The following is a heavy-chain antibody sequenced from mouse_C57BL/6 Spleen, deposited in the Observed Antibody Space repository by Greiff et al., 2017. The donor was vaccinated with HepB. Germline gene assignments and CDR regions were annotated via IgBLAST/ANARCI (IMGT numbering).Heavy chain of an antibody. CDR1: GYTFTSYW. CDR3: ARGGKLVYYFAY. J-gene: IGHJ2*01. Sequence: QVQLQQPGAGLVKPGASVKLSCKASGYTFTSYWMHWVKQRPGQGLEWIGMIHPNGGSTNYNEKLNSKATLTVDKSSSTAYMQLSSLTTADSAVYYCARGGKLVYYFAYWGQGTTLTVSS. V-gene: IGHV1-64*01. D-gene: IGHD1-3*01. CDR2: IHPNGGST.